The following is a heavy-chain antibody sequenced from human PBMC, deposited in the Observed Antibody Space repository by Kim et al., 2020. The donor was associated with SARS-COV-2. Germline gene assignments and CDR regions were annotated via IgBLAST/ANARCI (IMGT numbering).Heavy chain of an antibody. Sequence: SETLSLTCAAYLGSFSGYHWSWIRQPPGKGLEWIGEINHSGSTNYNPSSKSRITTSIATSKNQFSLKLTSVTAADTAVYYCARQIWFGDPTYWYFDLWGR. CDR3: ARQIWFGDPTYWYFDL. CDR1: LGSFSGYH. V-gene: IGHV4-34*01. CDR2: INHSGST. D-gene: IGHD3-10*01. J-gene: IGHJ2*01.